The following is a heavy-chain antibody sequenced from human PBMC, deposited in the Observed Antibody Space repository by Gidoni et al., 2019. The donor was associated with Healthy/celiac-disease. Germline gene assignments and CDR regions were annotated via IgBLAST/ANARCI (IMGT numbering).Heavy chain of an antibody. Sequence: QVQLVQSGAEVKKPGSSVKVSCMASGGNFSSYAISWVRQAPGQGLEWMGGIIPIFGTANYAQKFRGRVTINADESTSTAYVEVSSLRSEDTAMYYCATSGWMDAFDVWGQGTMVTVSS. D-gene: IGHD3-10*01. V-gene: IGHV1-69*01. CDR1: GGNFSSYA. J-gene: IGHJ3*01. CDR3: ATSGWMDAFDV. CDR2: IIPIFGTA.